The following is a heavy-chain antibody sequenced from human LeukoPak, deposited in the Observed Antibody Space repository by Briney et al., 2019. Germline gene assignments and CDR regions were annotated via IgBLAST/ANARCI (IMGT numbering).Heavy chain of an antibody. Sequence: GGSLRLSCAASGFTFSSYGMHWVRQAPGKGLEWEAFTRYDGSNKYYADSVKGRFTISRDNSKNTLYLQMNSLIAEDTAVYYCAKDRAVLGGATSMDYWGQGTLVTVSS. CDR1: GFTFSSYG. CDR3: AKDRAVLGGATSMDY. D-gene: IGHD1-26*01. J-gene: IGHJ4*02. V-gene: IGHV3-30*02. CDR2: TRYDGSNK.